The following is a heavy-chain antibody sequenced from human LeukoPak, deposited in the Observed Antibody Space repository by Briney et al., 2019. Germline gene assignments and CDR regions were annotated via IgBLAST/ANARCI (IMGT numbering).Heavy chain of an antibody. CDR3: ARGVTGAWYLRSYFEY. Sequence: GGSLRLSCAASGFIFSSYWMSWVRQVPGKGLEWVANIKQDGTETSYVDSVEGRFTISRDNAKNSLFLQMNSLRADDTALYYCARGVTGAWYLRSYFEYWGQGIMVTVSS. CDR1: GFIFSSYW. D-gene: IGHD6-13*01. CDR2: IKQDGTET. V-gene: IGHV3-7*03. J-gene: IGHJ4*02.